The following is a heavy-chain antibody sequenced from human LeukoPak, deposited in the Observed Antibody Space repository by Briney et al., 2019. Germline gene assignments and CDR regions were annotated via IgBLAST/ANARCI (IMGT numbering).Heavy chain of an antibody. CDR2: ISSGSSAI. CDR1: GFTFTTCS. J-gene: IGHJ4*02. D-gene: IGHD4-17*01. Sequence: GGSLRLSCEASGFTFTTCSMTWVRQAPGKGLEWVSIISSGSSAIFSADALKGRFTISRDDAKNLLYLDMNSLRAEDTAVYYCASPAYGDYALFDYWGQGTLVTVSS. V-gene: IGHV3-21*01. CDR3: ASPAYGDYALFDY.